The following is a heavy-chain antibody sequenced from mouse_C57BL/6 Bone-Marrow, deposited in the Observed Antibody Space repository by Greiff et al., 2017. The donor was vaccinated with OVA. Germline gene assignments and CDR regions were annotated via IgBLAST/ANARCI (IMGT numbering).Heavy chain of an antibody. CDR3: ARVDYYDYPLGY. Sequence: EVKLVESGGGLVKPGGSLKLSCAASGFTFSSYAMSWVRQTPEKRLEWVATISDGGSYTYYPDNVKGRFIISRDNAKNNLYLQMSHLKSEDTAMYYCARVDYYDYPLGYWGQGTTLTVSS. CDR1: GFTFSSYA. D-gene: IGHD2-4*01. CDR2: ISDGGSYT. V-gene: IGHV5-4*03. J-gene: IGHJ2*01.